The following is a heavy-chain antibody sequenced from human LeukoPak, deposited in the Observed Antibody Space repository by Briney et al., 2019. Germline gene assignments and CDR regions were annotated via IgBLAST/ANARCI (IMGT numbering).Heavy chain of an antibody. CDR1: GYTFINYG. J-gene: IGHJ4*02. V-gene: IGHV1-18*01. CDR2: ISPYNGNT. D-gene: IGHD1-26*01. CDR3: AREESIGRYQFLHEY. Sequence: ASAKVSCKASGYTFINYGITWVRQAPGQGLEWMGWISPYNGNTKYLQKFQGRVTMTTDTSTSTASMEVRSLRSDDTAVYYCAREESIGRYQFLHEYWGQGTLVTVSS.